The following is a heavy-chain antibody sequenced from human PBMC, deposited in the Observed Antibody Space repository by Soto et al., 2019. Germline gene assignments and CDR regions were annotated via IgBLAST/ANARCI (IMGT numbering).Heavy chain of an antibody. J-gene: IGHJ6*03. CDR1: GFTFSDYY. V-gene: IGHV3-11*01. CDR3: AREENYYYYYMDV. CDR2: ISSSGSTI. Sequence: GGSLRLSCAASGFTFSDYYMSWIRQAPGKGLEWVSYISSSGSTIYYADSVKGRFTISRDNAKNSLYLQMNSLRAEDTAVYYCAREENYYYYYMDVWGKGTTVTVSS.